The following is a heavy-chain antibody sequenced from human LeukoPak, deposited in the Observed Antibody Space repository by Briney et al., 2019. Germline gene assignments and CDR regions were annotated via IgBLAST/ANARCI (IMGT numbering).Heavy chain of an antibody. CDR1: GFTFSSYA. V-gene: IGHV3-23*01. Sequence: RSGGSLRLSCAASGFTFSSYAMSWVRQAPGKGLEWVSAISGSGGSTYYADSVKGRFTISRDNSKNTLYLQMNSLKTEDTAVYYCTTGGQNYYGSGSYTTLDMDVWGKGTTVTVSS. CDR2: ISGSGGST. D-gene: IGHD3-10*01. CDR3: TTGGQNYYGSGSYTTLDMDV. J-gene: IGHJ6*03.